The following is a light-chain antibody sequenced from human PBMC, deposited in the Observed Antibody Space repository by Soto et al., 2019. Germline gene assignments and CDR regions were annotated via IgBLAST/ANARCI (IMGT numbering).Light chain of an antibody. CDR2: ATS. V-gene: IGKV1-27*01. Sequence: DIQLTQSPSSLSASVGDRVTITCRASQGISNFVAWYQQKPGRVPKLLIYATSTLQSGVSPRFSGSGSGTDFTLSISSLQPEDVGTFYCQKYHSAPPTFGHGTRVEIK. CDR1: QGISNF. J-gene: IGKJ1*01. CDR3: QKYHSAPPT.